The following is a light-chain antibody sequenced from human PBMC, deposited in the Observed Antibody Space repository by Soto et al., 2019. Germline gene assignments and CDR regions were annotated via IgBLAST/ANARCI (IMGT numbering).Light chain of an antibody. J-gene: IGKJ4*01. V-gene: IGKV3-15*01. CDR3: QHYTNWPLT. Sequence: EIVMTQSPATLSMSPGEKTTLSCRASNSVDSRLAWYQQKPGQSPRLLIYDASTMATGLPARFSGSGSGTEFTLTISSLQSEDFAVYYCQHYTNWPLTFGGGTKV. CDR1: NSVDSR. CDR2: DAS.